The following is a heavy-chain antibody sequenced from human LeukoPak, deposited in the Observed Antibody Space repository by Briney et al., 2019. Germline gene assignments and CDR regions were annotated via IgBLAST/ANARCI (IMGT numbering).Heavy chain of an antibody. V-gene: IGHV1-2*02. CDR2: IRPKTGDT. CDR1: GYTFTDYY. CDR3: ATLDFRDGMDV. Sequence: GASVKVSCKASGYTFTDYYLYWVRHVPGQGPEWMGWIRPKTGDTKYAEKFQGRFTMTRDTSTSTAYMELSRLRSDDTALYYCATLDFRDGMDVWGQGTTVTVSS. J-gene: IGHJ6*02.